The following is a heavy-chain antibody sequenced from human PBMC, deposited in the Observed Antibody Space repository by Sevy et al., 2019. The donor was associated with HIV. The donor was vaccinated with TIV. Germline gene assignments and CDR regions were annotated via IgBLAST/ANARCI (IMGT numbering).Heavy chain of an antibody. J-gene: IGHJ6*02. CDR2: IYYSGRT. CDR3: ARGAPYYYYGMDV. CDR1: GDSISGYY. Sequence: SETLSLTCTVSGDSISGYYWSWIRQPPGKGLEWIGYIYYSGRTNYTPSLKSRVTISEETSKNQLSLKLSAVTAADTAVYYCARGAPYYYYGMDVWGQGTTVTVSS. V-gene: IGHV4-59*01.